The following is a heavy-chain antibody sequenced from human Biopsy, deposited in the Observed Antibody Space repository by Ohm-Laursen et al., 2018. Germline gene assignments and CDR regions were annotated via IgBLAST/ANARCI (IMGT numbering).Heavy chain of an antibody. CDR2: IYNSGST. D-gene: IGHD1-14*01. V-gene: IGHV4-59*01. J-gene: IGHJ3*02. CDR1: GGSMSSYY. CDR3: ARGEAGVYNALDI. Sequence: GTLSFTCIVSGGSMSSYYWTWIRQPPGKGLEWIGYIYNSGSTNYNPSLKSRVTISVAVDTSKSQFSLRLSSVTAADTAMYYCARGEAGVYNALDIWGQGTMVIVSS.